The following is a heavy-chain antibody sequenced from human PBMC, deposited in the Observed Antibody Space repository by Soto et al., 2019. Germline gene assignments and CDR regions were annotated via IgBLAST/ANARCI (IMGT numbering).Heavy chain of an antibody. CDR1: GGSFSGYY. CDR3: RILRYSSYWYFDL. V-gene: IGHV4-34*01. Sequence: SETLSLTCAVYGGSFSGYYWSWIRQPPGKGLEWIGEINHSGSTNYNPSLKSRVTISVDTSKNQFSLKLSSVTAADTAVYYCRILRYSSYWYFDLWGRGTLVTVS. J-gene: IGHJ2*01. D-gene: IGHD3-9*01. CDR2: INHSGST.